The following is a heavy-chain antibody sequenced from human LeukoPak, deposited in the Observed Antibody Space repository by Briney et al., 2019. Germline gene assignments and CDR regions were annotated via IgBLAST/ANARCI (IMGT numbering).Heavy chain of an antibody. V-gene: IGHV3-7*01. CDR1: GFTFSSFW. J-gene: IGHJ4*02. CDR2: IKEDGSEK. D-gene: IGHD6-19*01. CDR3: ARDVEQWLVRVYYFDY. Sequence: GGSLRLSCETSGFTFSSFWMSWVRQAPGKGLEWVANIKEDGSEKYYVESVKGRFTISRDDAKKSVHLQMNSLRAEDSAVYYCARDVEQWLVRVYYFDYWGQGTLVTVSS.